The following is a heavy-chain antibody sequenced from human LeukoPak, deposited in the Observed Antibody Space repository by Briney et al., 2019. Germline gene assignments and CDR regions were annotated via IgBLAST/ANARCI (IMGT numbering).Heavy chain of an antibody. CDR3: AKSLQYYYYYMDV. V-gene: IGHV4-34*01. J-gene: IGHJ6*03. D-gene: IGHD4-11*01. CDR2: IYYSGST. Sequence: SETLSLTCAVYGGSFSGYYWSWIRQPSGKGLEWIGSIYYSGSTYYNPSLKSRVTISVDTSKNQFSLKLSSVTAADTAVYYCAKSLQYYYYYMDVWGKGTTVTISS. CDR1: GGSFSGYY.